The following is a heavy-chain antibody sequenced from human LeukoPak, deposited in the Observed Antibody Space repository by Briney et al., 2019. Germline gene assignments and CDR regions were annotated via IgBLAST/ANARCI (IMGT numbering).Heavy chain of an antibody. J-gene: IGHJ4*02. Sequence: SETLSLTCTVSGYSISSGYFWGWIWQPPGKGLECIGTIYHSGSTYYNPSLKSRVTISVDTSKNQFSLKLSSVTAADTAVYYCARESYYYDSSGYYYMRVSYFDYWGQGTLVTVSS. D-gene: IGHD3-22*01. V-gene: IGHV4-38-2*02. CDR2: IYHSGST. CDR3: ARESYYYDSSGYYYMRVSYFDY. CDR1: GYSISSGYF.